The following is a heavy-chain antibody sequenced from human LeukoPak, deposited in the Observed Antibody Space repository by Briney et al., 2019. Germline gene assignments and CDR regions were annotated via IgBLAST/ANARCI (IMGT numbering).Heavy chain of an antibody. D-gene: IGHD5-24*01. CDR2: INPSGGST. V-gene: IGHV1-46*01. CDR3: ARVAIGDGYNSWYFDL. Sequence: GGSLRLSCAASGFTFTSYYMHWVRQAPGQGLEWMGIINPSGGSTSYAQKFQGRVTMTRDMSTSTVYMELSSLRSEDTAVYYCARVAIGDGYNSWYFDLWGRGTLVTVSS. J-gene: IGHJ2*01. CDR1: GFTFTSYY.